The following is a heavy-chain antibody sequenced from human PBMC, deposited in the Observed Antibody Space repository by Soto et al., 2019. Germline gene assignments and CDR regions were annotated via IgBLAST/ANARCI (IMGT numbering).Heavy chain of an antibody. D-gene: IGHD2-15*01. V-gene: IGHV3-30*18. J-gene: IGHJ4*02. CDR3: AKGSSGSSCSASAY. CDR1: GFSFSSSG. Sequence: QVQLVESGGGVVQPGTSLRLSCAASGFSFSSSGMHWVRQAPGKGLEWVAGISYDGSERYFADSVQGRFSISRDDSKNELYLQMNSLRAEDTAVYYCAKGSSGSSCSASAYWDQGPLGTVSS. CDR2: ISYDGSER.